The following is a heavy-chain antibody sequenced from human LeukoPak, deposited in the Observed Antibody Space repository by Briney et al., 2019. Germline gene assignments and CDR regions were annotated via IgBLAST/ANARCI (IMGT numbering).Heavy chain of an antibody. CDR1: GFTFSSYG. V-gene: IGHV3-30*18. D-gene: IGHD1-26*01. J-gene: IGHJ4*02. Sequence: GGSLRLSCAASGFTFSSYGMHWVRQAPGKGLEWVAVISYDGSNKYYADSVKGRFTISRDNSKNTLYLQMNSLRAEDTAVHYCAKDTGLGATYFDYWGQGTLVTVSS. CDR2: ISYDGSNK. CDR3: AKDTGLGATYFDY.